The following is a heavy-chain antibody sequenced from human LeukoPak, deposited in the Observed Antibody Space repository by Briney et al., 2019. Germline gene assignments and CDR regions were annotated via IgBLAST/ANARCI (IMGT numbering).Heavy chain of an antibody. D-gene: IGHD2-21*01. CDR2: IIPIFGTA. CDR3: AEGGEKNAFDT. Sequence: ASVKVSCKASGGTFSSYAISWVRQAPGQGLEWMGGIIPIFGTANYAQKFQGRVTITADKSTSTAYMELSSLRSEDTAVYYCAEGGEKNAFDTWGQGTMVTVSS. V-gene: IGHV1-69*06. J-gene: IGHJ3*02. CDR1: GGTFSSYA.